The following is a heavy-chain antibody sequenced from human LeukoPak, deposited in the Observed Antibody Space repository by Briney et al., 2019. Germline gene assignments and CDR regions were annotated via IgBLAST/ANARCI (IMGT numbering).Heavy chain of an antibody. Sequence: PSQTLSLTCTVSGDSMTRGGYYRSWVRQHPGKGLEWIGFIYHSGTTFYNPSLEGRAAISVDTSQNQFSLKLTSVTAADTAVYYCARAVDYRNYFDYWGQGTLVTVSS. CDR3: ARAVDYRNYFDY. CDR2: IYHSGTT. V-gene: IGHV4-31*03. D-gene: IGHD4-11*01. CDR1: GDSMTRGGYY. J-gene: IGHJ4*02.